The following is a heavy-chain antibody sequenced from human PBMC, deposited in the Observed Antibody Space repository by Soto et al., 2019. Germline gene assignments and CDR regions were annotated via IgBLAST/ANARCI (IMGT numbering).Heavy chain of an antibody. Sequence: GGSLRLSCAASGFTFSSYSMNWVRQAPGKGLEWVSSISSSSSYIYYADSVKGRFTISRDNAKNSLYLQMNSLRAEDTAVYYCARDLGLGDSSGYYYYFDYWGQGTLVTVSS. D-gene: IGHD3-22*01. CDR1: GFTFSSYS. J-gene: IGHJ4*02. CDR3: ARDLGLGDSSGYYYYFDY. V-gene: IGHV3-21*01. CDR2: ISSSSSYI.